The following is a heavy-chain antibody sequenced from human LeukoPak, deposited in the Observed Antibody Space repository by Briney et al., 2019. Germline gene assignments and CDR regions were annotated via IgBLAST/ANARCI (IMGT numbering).Heavy chain of an antibody. V-gene: IGHV1-69*01. J-gene: IGHJ4*02. CDR1: A. CDR3: ARESTAMVFDY. D-gene: IGHD5-18*01. CDR2: IIPIFGTA. Sequence: AIXWVXQAPGQGLEWMGGIIPIFGTANYAQKFQGRVTITADESTSTAYMELSSLRSEDTAVYYCARESTAMVFDYWGQGTLVTVSS.